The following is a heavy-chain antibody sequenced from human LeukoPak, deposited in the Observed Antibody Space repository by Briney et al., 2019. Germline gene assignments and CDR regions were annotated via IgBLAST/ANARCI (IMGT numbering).Heavy chain of an antibody. CDR2: IYTSGST. CDR3: ARDSYYDFWSGYYGGFSYYYYMDV. D-gene: IGHD3-3*01. J-gene: IGHJ6*03. V-gene: IGHV4-4*07. Sequence: PSETLSLTCTVSGGSISSYYWSWIRQPAGKGLEWIGRIYTSGSTNYNPSLKSRVTMSVDTSKNQFSLKLSSVTAADTAVYYCARDSYYDFWSGYYGGFSYYYYMDVWGKGTTVTVSS. CDR1: GGSISSYY.